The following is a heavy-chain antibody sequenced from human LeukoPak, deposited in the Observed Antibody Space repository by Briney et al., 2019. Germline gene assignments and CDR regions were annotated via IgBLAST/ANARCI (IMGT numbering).Heavy chain of an antibody. Sequence: GSLRLSCAASGFTFSSYGMNWVRQAPGKGLEWVSYISSSGSTIYYADSVKGRFTISRDNAKNSLYLQMNSLRAEDTSIYYCARVDYYDSSGTLGYWGQGTLVTVSS. J-gene: IGHJ4*02. D-gene: IGHD3-22*01. V-gene: IGHV3-48*04. CDR2: ISSSGSTI. CDR3: ARVDYYDSSGTLGY. CDR1: GFTFSSYG.